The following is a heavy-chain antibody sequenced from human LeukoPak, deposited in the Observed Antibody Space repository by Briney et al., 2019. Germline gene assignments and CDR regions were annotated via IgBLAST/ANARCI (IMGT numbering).Heavy chain of an antibody. CDR2: INSDGSST. CDR1: GFTLSTYW. V-gene: IGHV3-74*01. D-gene: IGHD3-10*01. CDR3: VAGSSTL. J-gene: IGHJ4*02. Sequence: GGSLRPSCAASGFTLSTYWMHWVRQAPGKGLVWVSRINSDGSSTSYADSVKGRFTISRDNAKNTLYLQMNSLRVEDTAVYYCVAGSSTLRGQGTLVTVSS.